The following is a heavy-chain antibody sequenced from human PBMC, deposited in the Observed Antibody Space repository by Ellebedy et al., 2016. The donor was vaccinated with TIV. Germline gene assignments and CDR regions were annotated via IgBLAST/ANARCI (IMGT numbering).Heavy chain of an antibody. V-gene: IGHV3-30*03. CDR3: TTAPDY. CDR2: ISPDGRDK. Sequence: PGGSLRLSCTGSGFIFYTYGMHWVRQAPGKGLEWVALISPDGRDKQYGDSVKGRSTISRDDSRNTLYLQMNSLKTEDTAVYYCTTAPDYWGQGTLVTVSS. CDR1: GFIFYTYG. J-gene: IGHJ4*02.